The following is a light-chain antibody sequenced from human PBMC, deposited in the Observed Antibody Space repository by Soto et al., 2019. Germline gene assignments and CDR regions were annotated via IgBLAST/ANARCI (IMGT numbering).Light chain of an antibody. Sequence: DIQMTQSPSSLSASVGDRVTITCRASQTISSYLNWYQQKPGEVPKLLIYAASSLHSGVPSRFSGSGSGTEFTLTISSLQPEDFATFYCQQSYRTPHSFGQGTKLEIK. CDR1: QTISSY. CDR3: QQSYRTPHS. CDR2: AAS. J-gene: IGKJ2*01. V-gene: IGKV1-39*01.